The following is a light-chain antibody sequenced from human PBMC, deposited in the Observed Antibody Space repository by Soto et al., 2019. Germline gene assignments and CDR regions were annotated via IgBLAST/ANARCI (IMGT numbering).Light chain of an antibody. Sequence: QSVLTQSASVSGSPGQSITISCTVTGSDVRTYNLVSWYQQHPGKVPKLIIYEASKRPSGVSNRFSGSQPGNTASLTVSGLQAEDEADYYCCSYAGDKTYVFGSGTKVTVL. CDR1: GSDVRTYNL. V-gene: IGLV2-23*01. CDR2: EAS. J-gene: IGLJ1*01. CDR3: CSYAGDKTYV.